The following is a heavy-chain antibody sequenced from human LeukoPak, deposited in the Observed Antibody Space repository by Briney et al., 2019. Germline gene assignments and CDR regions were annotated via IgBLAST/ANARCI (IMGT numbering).Heavy chain of an antibody. V-gene: IGHV3-64D*06. CDR2: ISSNGGST. J-gene: IGHJ4*02. CDR3: VKDARYYYDTSGYYGGDY. D-gene: IGHD3-22*01. CDR1: GFTFSSYG. Sequence: GGSLRLSCAASGFTFSSYGMHWVRQAPGKGLEYVSAISSNGGSTYYADSVKGRFTISRDNSKNTLYLQMSSLRAEDTAVYYCVKDARYYYDTSGYYGGDYWGQGTLVTVSS.